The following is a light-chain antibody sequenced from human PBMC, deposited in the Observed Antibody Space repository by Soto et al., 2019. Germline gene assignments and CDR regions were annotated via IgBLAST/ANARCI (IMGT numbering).Light chain of an antibody. CDR3: QQYNNWPPWT. Sequence: EIVMTQSPATLSVSPGERATLSCRASQSVSSNVAWYQQIPGQTPRLLIYGASTRATGIPVRFSGTGSETDFTLTISGLQSEDFAVYYCQQYNNWPPWTFGQGTKVDIK. V-gene: IGKV3-15*01. J-gene: IGKJ1*01. CDR1: QSVSSN. CDR2: GAS.